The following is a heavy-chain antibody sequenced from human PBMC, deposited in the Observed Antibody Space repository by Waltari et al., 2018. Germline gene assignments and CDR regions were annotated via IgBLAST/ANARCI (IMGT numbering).Heavy chain of an antibody. CDR2: IYRGGST. CDR1: GFTVSTNY. CDR3: ARDPSGSYPGDY. D-gene: IGHD1-26*01. J-gene: IGHJ4*02. Sequence: EVQLVESGGGLIQPGGSLRLSCAALGFTVSTNYMTWVRQAPGKGLEWLSVIYRGGSTYYADSVKGRFTISRDNSKNTLYLQMNSLRAEDTAVYYCARDPSGSYPGDYWGQGTLVTVSS. V-gene: IGHV3-53*01.